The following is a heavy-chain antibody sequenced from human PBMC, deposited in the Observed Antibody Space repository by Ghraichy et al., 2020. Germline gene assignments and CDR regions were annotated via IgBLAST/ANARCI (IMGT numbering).Heavy chain of an antibody. Sequence: GGSLRLSCAASGFSFSGFVMTWIRQAPGKGLEWVSSVSGSGATPFYADSVKGRFTISRDNSNNTVYLQMNTLRAEDTAVYYCAKGSRGYTNYFFDSWGQGTVVTVSS. D-gene: IGHD5-24*01. CDR3: AKGSRGYTNYFFDS. V-gene: IGHV3-23*01. CDR2: VSGSGATP. J-gene: IGHJ4*02. CDR1: GFSFSGFV.